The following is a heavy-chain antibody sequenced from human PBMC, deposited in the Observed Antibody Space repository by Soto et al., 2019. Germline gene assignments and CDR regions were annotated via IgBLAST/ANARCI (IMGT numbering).Heavy chain of an antibody. V-gene: IGHV3-23*01. Sequence: GGSLRLSCEASGFIFSTTDMSWVRQAPGKGLEWVSTIYGDGRTTYYADSVRGRFSISRDNSKNMVYLQMDSLRVDDTAIYYCVENSGWFNSWGQGSLVTVSS. J-gene: IGHJ5*01. CDR1: GFIFSTTD. CDR3: VENSGWFNS. CDR2: IYGDGRTT. D-gene: IGHD3-10*01.